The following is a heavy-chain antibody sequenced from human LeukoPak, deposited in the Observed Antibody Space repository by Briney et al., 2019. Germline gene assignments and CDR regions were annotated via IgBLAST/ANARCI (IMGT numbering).Heavy chain of an antibody. J-gene: IGHJ4*02. V-gene: IGHV3-7*01. CDR1: GFTFSSYW. D-gene: IGHD3-22*01. CDR2: IKQDGSEK. CDR3: ARDQYYYDSSGYYSGLDY. Sequence: GGSLRLSCAASGFTFSSYWMSWVRQAPGKGLEWVANIKQDGSEKYYVDSVKGRFTISRDNAKNSLYLQMNSLRAEDTAVYYCARDQYYYDSSGYYSGLDYWGQGTLVTVSS.